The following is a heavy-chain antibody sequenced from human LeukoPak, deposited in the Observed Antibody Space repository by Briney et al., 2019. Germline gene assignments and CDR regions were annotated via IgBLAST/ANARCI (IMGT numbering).Heavy chain of an antibody. J-gene: IGHJ4*02. V-gene: IGHV3-21*01. Sequence: GGSLRLSCAASGFTFSGYSMNWVRQAPGKGLEWVSSISSSISYIYYTDSAKGRFTISRDNAKNSLYLQMNSLRAEDTAVYYCARDLTGSGYFDYWGQGTLVTVSS. D-gene: IGHD3-10*01. CDR2: ISSSISYI. CDR3: ARDLTGSGYFDY. CDR1: GFTFSGYS.